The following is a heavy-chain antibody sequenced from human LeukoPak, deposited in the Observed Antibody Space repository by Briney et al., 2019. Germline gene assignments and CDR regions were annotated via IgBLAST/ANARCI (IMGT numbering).Heavy chain of an antibody. Sequence: SETLSLTCAVYGGSFSGYYWSWIRQPPGKGLEWIGEINHSGSTNYNPSLKSRVTISVDTSKNQFSLTLSSVTAAVTAVYYCARTIVVVPAAIPRWFDPWGQGTLV. V-gene: IGHV4-34*01. CDR2: INHSGST. D-gene: IGHD2-2*02. CDR1: GGSFSGYY. CDR3: ARTIVVVPAAIPRWFDP. J-gene: IGHJ5*02.